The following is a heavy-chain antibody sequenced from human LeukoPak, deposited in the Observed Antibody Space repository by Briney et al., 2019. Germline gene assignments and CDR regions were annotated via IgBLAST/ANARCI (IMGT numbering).Heavy chain of an antibody. D-gene: IGHD6-19*01. CDR1: GYTFTDYA. Sequence: ASVKVSCKASGYTFTDYALHWVRQAPGQSLEWMGWITTGRGETRYSQEFQRRITFTRDTSASTVYMDLSDLRSEDTAVYYCARGGKQWRGVNYFDSWGQGALVTVSS. J-gene: IGHJ4*02. V-gene: IGHV1-3*03. CDR2: ITTGRGET. CDR3: ARGGKQWRGVNYFDS.